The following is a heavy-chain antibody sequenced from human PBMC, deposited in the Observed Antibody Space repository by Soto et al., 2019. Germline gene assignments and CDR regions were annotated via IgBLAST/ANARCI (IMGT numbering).Heavy chain of an antibody. V-gene: IGHV3-23*01. D-gene: IGHD3-3*01. J-gene: IGHJ5*02. CDR2: ISGSGGST. Sequence: PGGSLRLSCAASGFTFSSYAMSWVRQAPGKGLEWVSAISGSGGSTYYADSVKGRFTISRDNSKNTLYLQMNSLRAEDTAVYYCAKAITQGLLEWLFDNWFDPWGQGTLVTVSS. CDR3: AKAITQGLLEWLFDNWFDP. CDR1: GFTFSSYA.